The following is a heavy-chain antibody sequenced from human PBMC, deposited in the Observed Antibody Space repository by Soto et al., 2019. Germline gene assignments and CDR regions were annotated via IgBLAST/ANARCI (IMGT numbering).Heavy chain of an antibody. CDR2: INHSGST. J-gene: IGHJ6*02. CDR3: ARGLWFGEYYGYYYYGMDV. V-gene: IGHV4-34*01. D-gene: IGHD3-10*01. CDR1: GGSFRGYY. Sequence: PSETQSLTCAVFGGSFRGYYWRWIRQTPGKGLEWIGEINHSGSTNYNPSLKSRVTISVDTSKNQFSLKLSSVTAADTAVYYCARGLWFGEYYGYYYYGMDVWGQGTTVTVSS.